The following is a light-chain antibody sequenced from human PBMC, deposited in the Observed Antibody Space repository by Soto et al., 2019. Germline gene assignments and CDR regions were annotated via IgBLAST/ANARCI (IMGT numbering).Light chain of an antibody. J-gene: IGKJ3*01. V-gene: IGKV1-33*01. CDR1: QDISNH. CDR3: QKHDGVPL. CDR2: DAS. Sequence: DIQLTQSPSSLSASVGDRVTITCQASQDISNHLNWYQQKPGKAPNLLIYDASNLETWVPSRFSGGGFGTFFSFTINCLQPEDMATYYCQKHDGVPLFGPGTKVEIK.